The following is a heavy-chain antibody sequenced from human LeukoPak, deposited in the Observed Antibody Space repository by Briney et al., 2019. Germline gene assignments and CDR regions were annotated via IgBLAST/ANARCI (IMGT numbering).Heavy chain of an antibody. D-gene: IGHD4-11*01. CDR2: INPSGGST. V-gene: IGHV1-46*01. CDR1: GYTFTSYY. CDR3: ARATHDYTIWFDP. J-gene: IGHJ5*02. Sequence: ASVKVSCKAPGYTFTSYYMHWVRQAPGQGLEWMGIINPSGGSTSYAQKFQGRVTMTRDMSTSTVYMELSSLRSEDTAVYYCARATHDYTIWFDPWGQGTLVTVSS.